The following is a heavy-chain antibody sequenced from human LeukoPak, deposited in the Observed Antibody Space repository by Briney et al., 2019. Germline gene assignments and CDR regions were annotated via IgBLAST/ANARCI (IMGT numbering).Heavy chain of an antibody. CDR2: IYYSGST. CDR3: ARDGTGYNPYHYYYMDV. V-gene: IGHV4-59*11. Sequence: SETLSLTCTVSGGSISSHYWSWIRQPPGEGLEWIGYIYYSGSTNYNPSLKSRVTISVDTSKNQFSLKLSSVTAADTAVYYCARDGTGYNPYHYYYMDVWGKGTTVTVSS. CDR1: GGSISSHY. J-gene: IGHJ6*03. D-gene: IGHD1-1*01.